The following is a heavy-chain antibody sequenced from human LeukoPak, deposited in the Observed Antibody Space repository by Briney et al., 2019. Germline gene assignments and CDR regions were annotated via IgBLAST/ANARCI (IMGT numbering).Heavy chain of an antibody. D-gene: IGHD2-15*01. Sequence: GGSLRLSCEASGFRFSYFWMSWVRQAPGKGLEWVSSISRSGSTKYYADSVKGRFTISRDNAKNSLFLQMNSLRAEDTAVYYCARVLRYCSGGNCYSGGLGYMDVWGKGTTVTISS. V-gene: IGHV3-11*01. CDR2: ISRSGSTK. CDR1: GFRFSYFW. J-gene: IGHJ6*03. CDR3: ARVLRYCSGGNCYSGGLGYMDV.